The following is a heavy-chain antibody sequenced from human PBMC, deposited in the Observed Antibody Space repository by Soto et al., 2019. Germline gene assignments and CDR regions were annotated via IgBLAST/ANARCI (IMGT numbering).Heavy chain of an antibody. CDR1: GYTFTNYG. V-gene: IGHV1-18*01. Sequence: QVQLVQSGAEVKKPGASVKVSCKASGYTFTNYGVSWVRQAPGQGLEWMGWISAYNGNTHYAQKLQGRVTMTTDTATNTAYVELRRRRSDDTDVYYCARVGAYCTGSSCFDSWGQGTLVTVSS. D-gene: IGHD2-8*02. CDR3: ARVGAYCTGSSCFDS. CDR2: ISAYNGNT. J-gene: IGHJ4*02.